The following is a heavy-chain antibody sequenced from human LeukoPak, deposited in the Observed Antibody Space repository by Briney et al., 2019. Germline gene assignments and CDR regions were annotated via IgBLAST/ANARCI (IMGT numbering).Heavy chain of an antibody. CDR1: GFTFSSYD. Sequence: SWGTLSLSCAVSGFTFSSYDLRWVLQAPGKGLVWLLHISGSGGSTYYEASVKGRVTISRDNSKNTLYLQMNGLRAEDTALYYCAKEFPFYYGSSAYYQDYWGQGTLVTVSS. J-gene: IGHJ4*02. D-gene: IGHD3-22*01. CDR3: AKEFPFYYGSSAYYQDY. CDR2: ISGSGGST. V-gene: IGHV3-23*01.